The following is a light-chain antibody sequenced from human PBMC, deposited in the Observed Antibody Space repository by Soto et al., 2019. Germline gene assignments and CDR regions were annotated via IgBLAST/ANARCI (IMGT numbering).Light chain of an antibody. Sequence: ETVLTQSPGTLSLSPGVRATLSCRASQSIRSNYLAWYRQTPGQAPRLLIYGASNRATGIPDRFSGSGSGTDFTLIISRLEPEDFALYYCQQYGSSPWTFGQGTKVEIK. CDR3: QQYGSSPWT. J-gene: IGKJ1*01. CDR2: GAS. CDR1: QSIRSNY. V-gene: IGKV3-20*01.